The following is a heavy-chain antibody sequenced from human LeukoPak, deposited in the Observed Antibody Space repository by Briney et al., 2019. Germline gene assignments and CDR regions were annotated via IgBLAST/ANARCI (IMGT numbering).Heavy chain of an antibody. CDR1: GYTFTSYG. J-gene: IGHJ4*02. V-gene: IGHV1-18*01. Sequence: ASVTVSCKASGYTFTSYGISGVRQPPAQGLEWMGLISAYNGNTNYAQKLQGRVTMTTDTSTSTAYMELRSLRSDDTAVYYCARGLMITFGGVIVTYYFDYWGKGTLVTVSS. D-gene: IGHD3-16*02. CDR3: ARGLMITFGGVIVTYYFDY. CDR2: ISAYNGNT.